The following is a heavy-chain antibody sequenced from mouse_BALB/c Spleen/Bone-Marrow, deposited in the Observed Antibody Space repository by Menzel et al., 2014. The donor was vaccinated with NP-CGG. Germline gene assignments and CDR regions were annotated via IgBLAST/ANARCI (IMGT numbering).Heavy chain of an antibody. V-gene: IGHV1-7*01. CDR2: INPSTGYT. D-gene: IGHD1-1*01. CDR3: TRRAYGGSYGFAY. CDR1: GYTFTNYW. J-gene: IGHJ3*01. Sequence: VQLQQSGAELAKPGASVKMSCKASGYTFTNYWMHWVKQRPGQGLEWIGYINPSTGYTEYNQKFKDKATLTADKSSSTAYMQLSSLTSEYSSVFYCTRRAYGGSYGFAYWGQGTLVTVSA.